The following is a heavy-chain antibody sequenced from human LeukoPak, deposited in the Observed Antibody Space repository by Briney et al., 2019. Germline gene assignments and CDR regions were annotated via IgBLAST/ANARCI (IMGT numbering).Heavy chain of an antibody. D-gene: IGHD2-8*01. CDR3: ARSNGLRYFDR. J-gene: IGHJ4*02. Sequence: GGSLRLSCAASGFTFSNAWMSWVRQAPGKGLEWVSYFGSSSGTIHYADSVRGRFTISRDNAKMSLYLQMNSLRVEDTAVYYCARSNGLRYFDRWGQGTLVTVSS. CDR2: FGSSSGTI. V-gene: IGHV3-48*04. CDR1: GFTFSNAW.